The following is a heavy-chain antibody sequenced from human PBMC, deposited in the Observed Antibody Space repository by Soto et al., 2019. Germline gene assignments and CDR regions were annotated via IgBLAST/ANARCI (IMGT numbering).Heavy chain of an antibody. D-gene: IGHD6-13*01. CDR3: ARGVSSSWYLKIPDGYYYYGMDV. CDR1: GYTFTSYD. CDR2: MNPNSGNT. J-gene: IGHJ6*02. Sequence: QVQLVQSGAEVKKPGASVKVSCKASGYTFTSYDINWVRQATGQGLEWMGWMNPNSGNTGYAQKFQGRVTMTRNTSISTAYMELSSRRSEDTAVYYCARGVSSSWYLKIPDGYYYYGMDVWGQGTTVTVSS. V-gene: IGHV1-8*01.